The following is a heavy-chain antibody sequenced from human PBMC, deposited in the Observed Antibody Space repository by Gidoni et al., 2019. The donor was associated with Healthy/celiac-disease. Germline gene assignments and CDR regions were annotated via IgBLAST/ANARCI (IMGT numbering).Heavy chain of an antibody. Sequence: EVQLVASGGGLVKPGGSLRLSCAASGFTFSNAWMSWVRQAPGKGLEWVGRIKSKTDGGTTDYAAPVKGRFTISRDDSKNTLYLQMNSLKTEDTAVYYCTTESGYIWGSYRHWGQGTLVTVSS. V-gene: IGHV3-15*01. CDR3: TTESGYIWGSYRH. CDR1: GFTFSNAW. D-gene: IGHD3-16*02. CDR2: IKSKTDGGTT. J-gene: IGHJ4*02.